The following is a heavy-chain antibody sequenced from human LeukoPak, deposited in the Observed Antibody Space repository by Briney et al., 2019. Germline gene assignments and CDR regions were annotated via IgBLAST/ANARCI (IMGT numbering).Heavy chain of an antibody. CDR2: ISSSSSYI. D-gene: IGHD5-24*01. J-gene: IGHJ4*02. V-gene: IGHV3-21*01. CDR1: GLSLRNYV. Sequence: GGSLRLSCAASGLSLRNYVMTWVRQAPGKGLEWVSSISSSSSYIYYADSVKGRFTISRDNAKNSLYLQMNSLRAEDTAVYYCARMELWLQPTRVFDYWGQGTLVTVSS. CDR3: ARMELWLQPTRVFDY.